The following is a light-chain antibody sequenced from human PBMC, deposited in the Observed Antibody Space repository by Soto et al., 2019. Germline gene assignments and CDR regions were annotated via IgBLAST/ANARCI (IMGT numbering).Light chain of an antibody. V-gene: IGLV1-47*02. CDR1: SSNIGSNY. CDR3: AAWDDSLRGVV. Sequence: QSLLTQPPSASGTPGQRVTISCSGSSSNIGSNYVYWYQQIPGTAPKLLIYSRNQRPSGVPDRFSGSKSGTSASLAISGLRPEDEADYYCAAWDDSLRGVVFGGGTKLTVL. J-gene: IGLJ2*01. CDR2: SRN.